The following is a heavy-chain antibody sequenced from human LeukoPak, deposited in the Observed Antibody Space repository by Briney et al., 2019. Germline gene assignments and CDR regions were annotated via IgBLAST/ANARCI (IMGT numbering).Heavy chain of an antibody. CDR2: IYYSWST. Sequence: SQTLSLTCTFSGASISNDVYYWSWIRRHPVKGLEWIGYIYYSWSTYYNPSRKSRVTISVDTSKNQCSLKLSSVTAADTAVYYCARDSLHYYDSSGYPTGAFDIWGQGTMVTVSS. D-gene: IGHD3-22*01. CDR1: GASISNDVYY. V-gene: IGHV4-31*03. J-gene: IGHJ3*02. CDR3: ARDSLHYYDSSGYPTGAFDI.